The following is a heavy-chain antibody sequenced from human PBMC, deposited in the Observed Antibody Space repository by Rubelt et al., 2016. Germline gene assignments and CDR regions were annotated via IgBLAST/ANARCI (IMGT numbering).Heavy chain of an antibody. Sequence: EVQLVESGGGLVQPGGSLRLSCAASGFNLRSYWMSWVRQAPGKGPEWVANIKEDGREKNYLDTVKGRFTICRDNAKKSLYLERTSLGAEDTAVYYCARDFLDWGQGSLVTVSS. CDR2: IKEDGREK. CDR3: ARDFLD. V-gene: IGHV3-7*05. D-gene: IGHD2/OR15-2a*01. CDR1: GFNLRSYW. J-gene: IGHJ4*02.